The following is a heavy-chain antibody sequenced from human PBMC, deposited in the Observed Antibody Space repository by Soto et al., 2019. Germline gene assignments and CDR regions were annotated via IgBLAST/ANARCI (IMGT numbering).Heavy chain of an antibody. J-gene: IGHJ6*02. CDR2: ISGSGGST. V-gene: IGHV3-23*01. Sequence: EVQLLESGGGLLQPGGSLRLSCAASGFTFSSYAMSWVRQAPGKGLEWVSAISGSGGSTYYADSVKGRFTISRDNSKNTLYLQMNSLRAEDTAVYYCASAAREYYYYGMDVWGQGTTVTVSS. CDR3: ASAAREYYYYGMDV. CDR1: GFTFSSYA.